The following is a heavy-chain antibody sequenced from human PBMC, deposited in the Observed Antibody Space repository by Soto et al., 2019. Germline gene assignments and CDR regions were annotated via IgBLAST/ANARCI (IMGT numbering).Heavy chain of an antibody. V-gene: IGHV1-46*04. CDR3: SRGMGTSMVTLSFDY. Sequence: VGAVKVSGKTSAHTLINFYMHCVRRAPRQGLDWMGKIDPSGNGTSYADSVMSRLTVSRNNAKYPVFLVMNSLRGEDSAFYYCSRGMGTSMVTLSFDYWGQGTLVTVSS. D-gene: IGHD5-18*01. CDR2: IDPSGNGT. J-gene: IGHJ4*02. CDR1: AHTLINFY.